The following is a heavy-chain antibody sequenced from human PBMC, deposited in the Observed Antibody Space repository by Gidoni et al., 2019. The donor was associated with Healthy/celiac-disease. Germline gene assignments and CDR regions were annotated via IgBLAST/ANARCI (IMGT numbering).Heavy chain of an antibody. CDR3: ARDDYGGRGDAFDI. D-gene: IGHD4-17*01. V-gene: IGHV4-59*01. CDR1: GGPISSYY. CDR2: IDYSGST. Sequence: QAQLPASGPGLVKPSETLPLTCTVSGGPISSYYWSWIRPPPGKGREWIGYIDYSGSTNYNPSLKSRGTRSVDTSKNQFCLKLSSVTAADTAVYYCARDDYGGRGDAFDIWGQGTMVTVSS. J-gene: IGHJ3*02.